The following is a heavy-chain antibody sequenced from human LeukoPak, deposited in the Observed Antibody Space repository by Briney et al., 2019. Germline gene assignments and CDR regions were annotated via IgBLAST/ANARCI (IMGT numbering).Heavy chain of an antibody. J-gene: IGHJ4*02. Sequence: SETLSLTCTVSGGSISIYYWSWIRQPPGKGLEWIGYIYYSGSTNYNPSLKSRVTISVDTSKNQFSLKLSSVTAADTAVYYCARDSDTGFDYWGQGTLVTVSS. CDR3: ARDSDTGFDY. D-gene: IGHD5-18*01. V-gene: IGHV4-59*01. CDR1: GGSISIYY. CDR2: IYYSGST.